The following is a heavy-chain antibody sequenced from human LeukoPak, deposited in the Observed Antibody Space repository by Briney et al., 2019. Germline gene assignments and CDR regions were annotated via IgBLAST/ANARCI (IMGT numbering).Heavy chain of an antibody. Sequence: PGGSLRLSCAASGFTFDDYAMHWVRQAPGKGLEWVSGISRNSGSIGYADSVKGRFTISRDNAKNSLYLQMNSLRAEDTALYYCAKDSYYDFWSGYFTFDYWGQGTLVTVSS. CDR2: ISRNSGSI. J-gene: IGHJ4*02. CDR3: AKDSYYDFWSGYFTFDY. CDR1: GFTFDDYA. D-gene: IGHD3-3*01. V-gene: IGHV3-9*01.